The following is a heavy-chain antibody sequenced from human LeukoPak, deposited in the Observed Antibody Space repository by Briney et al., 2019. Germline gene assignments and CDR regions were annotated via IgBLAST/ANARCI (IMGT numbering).Heavy chain of an antibody. CDR1: GFTFSNYY. V-gene: IGHV3-11*01. CDR2: ISTGGSTI. J-gene: IGHJ6*02. D-gene: IGHD3-22*01. Sequence: GGSLRLSCAASGFTFSNYYMSWIRQAPGKGLEWVSDISTGGSTIYYADSVKGRFAISRDNAKPPLYLPINSLTAEDKAVYYCVSTTYYNDSSGYYIPGGMDLWGQGTTVTVPS. CDR3: VSTTYYNDSSGYYIPGGMDL.